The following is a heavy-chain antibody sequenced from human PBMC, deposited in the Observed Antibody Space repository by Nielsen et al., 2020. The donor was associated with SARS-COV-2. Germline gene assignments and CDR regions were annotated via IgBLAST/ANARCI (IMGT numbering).Heavy chain of an antibody. J-gene: IGHJ6*02. Sequence: SQTLSLTGAISGDSVSSNSAAWNWIRQSPSRGLEWLGRTYYRSKWYNDYAVSVKSRITINPDTSKNQFSLQLNSVTPEDTVGYYCARWRLGELSWGGGGMDVWGQGTTVTVSS. CDR2: TYYRSKWYN. CDR1: GDSVSSNSAA. D-gene: IGHD3-16*02. CDR3: ARWRLGELSWGGGGMDV. V-gene: IGHV6-1*01.